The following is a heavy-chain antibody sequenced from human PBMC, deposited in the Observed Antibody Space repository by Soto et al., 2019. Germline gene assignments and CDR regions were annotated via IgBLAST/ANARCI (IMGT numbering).Heavy chain of an antibody. CDR2: ISYDGSYE. Sequence: QVQLVESGGGVVQPGRSLRLSCAASGFTFSSYGMHWVRQAPGKGLDWVAVISYDGSYEYYADSVKGRFTISRDMSKNILFLQMNSLRGDDTAVYWCARDLHHFDSSGYYPQDYGMDVWGQGTTVTVSS. D-gene: IGHD3-22*01. CDR1: GFTFSSYG. J-gene: IGHJ6*02. CDR3: ARDLHHFDSSGYYPQDYGMDV. V-gene: IGHV3-30*03.